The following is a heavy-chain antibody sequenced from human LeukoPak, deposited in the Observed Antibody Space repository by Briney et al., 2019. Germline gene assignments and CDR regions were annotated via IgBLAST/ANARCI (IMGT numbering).Heavy chain of an antibody. CDR3: AREKIGTGTVLGKDYYYMDV. Sequence: SETLSLTCTISGGSVSDYYWSWIRQSPGKGLEWIGYIYHTGSTSYSPSLKSRVTISADTSQNQFSLKLSSVTAADTAVYYCAREKIGTGTVLGKDYYYMDVWGKGTTVTVSS. CDR2: IYHTGST. J-gene: IGHJ6*03. CDR1: GGSVSDYY. D-gene: IGHD3-16*01. V-gene: IGHV4-59*02.